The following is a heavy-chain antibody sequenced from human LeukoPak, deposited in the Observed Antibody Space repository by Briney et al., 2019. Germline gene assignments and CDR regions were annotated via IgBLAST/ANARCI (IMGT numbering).Heavy chain of an antibody. J-gene: IGHJ4*02. V-gene: IGHV4-59*01. CDR1: GGSTSSYY. D-gene: IGHD4-11*01. Sequence: PSETLSLTCTVSGGSTSSYYWSWIRQPPGKGLEWIGYIYYSGSTNYNPSLKSRVTISVDTSKNQFSLKLSSVTAADTAVYYCARGEDYRLPAHWGQGTLVTVSS. CDR3: ARGEDYRLPAH. CDR2: IYYSGST.